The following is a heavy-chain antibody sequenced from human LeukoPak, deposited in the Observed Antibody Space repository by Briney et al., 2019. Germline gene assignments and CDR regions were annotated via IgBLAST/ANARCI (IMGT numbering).Heavy chain of an antibody. V-gene: IGHV1-46*01. J-gene: IGHJ5*02. CDR2: INPSGGST. CDR3: ARDNSVRDEVWWLNP. Sequence: ASVKVSCKASGYSFTSHYMHWVRQAPGQGLEWMGIINPSGGSTSYAQKFQGRVTMTRDMSTSTVYMELSRLRSEDTAVYYCARDNSVRDEVWWLNPWGQGTLVTVSS. D-gene: IGHD5-24*01. CDR1: GYSFTSHY.